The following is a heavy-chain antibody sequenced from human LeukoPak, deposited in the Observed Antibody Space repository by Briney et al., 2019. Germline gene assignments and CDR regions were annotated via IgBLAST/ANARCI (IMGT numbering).Heavy chain of an antibody. CDR3: ARHNSRRGYSYGRPGGWFDP. Sequence: SETLSLTCAVYGGSFSGYYWSWIRQPPGKGLEWIGEINHSGSTNYNPSLKSRVTISVDTSKNQFSLKLSSVTAADTAVYYCARHNSRRGYSYGRPGGWFDPWGQGTLVTVSS. J-gene: IGHJ5*02. CDR2: INHSGST. D-gene: IGHD5-18*01. V-gene: IGHV4-34*01. CDR1: GGSFSGYY.